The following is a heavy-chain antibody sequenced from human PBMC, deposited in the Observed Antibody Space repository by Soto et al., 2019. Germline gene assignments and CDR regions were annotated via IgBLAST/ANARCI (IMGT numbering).Heavy chain of an antibody. J-gene: IGHJ4*02. D-gene: IGHD1-7*01. Sequence: GGSLRLSCAASGFTFSSYEMNWVRQAPGKGLEWVSYISSSGSTIYYADSVKGRFTISRDNAKNSLYLQMNSLRAEDTAVYYCARQLHPLDYWGQGTLVTVSS. CDR1: GFTFSSYE. V-gene: IGHV3-48*03. CDR3: ARQLHPLDY. CDR2: ISSSGSTI.